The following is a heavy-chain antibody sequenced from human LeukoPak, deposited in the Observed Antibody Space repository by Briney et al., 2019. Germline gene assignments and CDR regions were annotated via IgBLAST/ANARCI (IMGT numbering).Heavy chain of an antibody. Sequence: GASAKVSCKASGYTFTGSYIHWVRQAPGQGLEWMGWINPNSGGTNYAQKFQGRVTMTRDTSISTAYMELSSLRSDDTAVYYCARGRGLYSSGWFDPWGQGTLVTVSS. CDR3: ARGRGLYSSGWFDP. CDR2: INPNSGGT. J-gene: IGHJ5*02. D-gene: IGHD6-19*01. V-gene: IGHV1-2*02. CDR1: GYTFTGSY.